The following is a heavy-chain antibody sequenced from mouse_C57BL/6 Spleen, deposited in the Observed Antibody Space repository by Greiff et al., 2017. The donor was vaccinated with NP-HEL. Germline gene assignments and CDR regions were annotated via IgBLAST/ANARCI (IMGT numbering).Heavy chain of an antibody. V-gene: IGHV1-7*01. CDR1: GYTFTSYW. CDR2: INPSSGYT. D-gene: IGHD1-1*01. CDR3: AREEIYYYGSSYARYFDV. J-gene: IGHJ1*03. Sequence: VQLQQSGAELAKPGASVKLSCKASGYTFTSYWMHWVKQRPGQGLEWIGYINPSSGYTKYNQKFKDKATLTADKSSSTAYMQLSSLTYEDSAVYYCAREEIYYYGSSYARYFDVWGTGTTVTVSS.